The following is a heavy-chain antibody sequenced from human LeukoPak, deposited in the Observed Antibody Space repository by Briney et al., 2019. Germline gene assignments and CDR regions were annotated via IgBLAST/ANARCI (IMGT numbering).Heavy chain of an antibody. CDR2: ISYDGSNK. D-gene: IGHD3-9*01. V-gene: IGHV3-30*18. J-gene: IGHJ4*02. CDR3: AKDQSYYDILTGYDY. Sequence: PGRSLRLSCAASGFTFSSYGMHWVRQAPGKGLEWVAVISYDGSNKHYADSVKGGFTISRDNSKNTLYLQMNSLRAEDTAVYYCAKDQSYYDILTGYDYWGQGTLVTVSS. CDR1: GFTFSSYG.